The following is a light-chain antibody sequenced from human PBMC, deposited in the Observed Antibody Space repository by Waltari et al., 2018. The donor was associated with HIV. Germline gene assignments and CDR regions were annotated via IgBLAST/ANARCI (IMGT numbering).Light chain of an antibody. V-gene: IGLV2-23*02. CDR2: EVS. Sequence: QSALTQPASVSGSPGQSITISCTGTSSDVGSYNLVSWYQQHPGKAPKLMIYEVSKRPSWVANRFSGSKSGNTASLTISGLQAEDEADYYCCSYAGSSTFPYWVFGGGTKLTVL. CDR3: CSYAGSSTFPYWV. J-gene: IGLJ3*02. CDR1: SSDVGSYNL.